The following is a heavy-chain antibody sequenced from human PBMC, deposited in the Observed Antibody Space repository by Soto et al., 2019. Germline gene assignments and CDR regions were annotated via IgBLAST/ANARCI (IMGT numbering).Heavy chain of an antibody. CDR3: ARLNVGVGSNSFDY. J-gene: IGHJ4*02. CDR1: GFTFSSNH. V-gene: IGHV3-13*01. CDR2: IGPAGDS. D-gene: IGHD1-26*01. Sequence: DVHLVESGGGLVQPGGSLRLSCAVSGFTFSSNHLHWVRQGRGEGLEWVSGIGPAGDSYYSGSVKGRFIISRENAKNSFYLQMNNLRAEDTAVYFCARLNVGVGSNSFDYWGQGTLVTVSP.